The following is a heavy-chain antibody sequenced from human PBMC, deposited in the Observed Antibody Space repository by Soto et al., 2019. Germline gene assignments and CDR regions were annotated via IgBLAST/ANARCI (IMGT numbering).Heavy chain of an antibody. CDR2: IKQDGSEK. V-gene: IGHV3-7*01. CDR3: ARHGGGGGSLYYYYGMDV. Sequence: SLRLSCAAYGFTLSSYWMGWFRQAPGKGLEWVANIKQDGSEKYYVDSVKGRFTISRDNAKNSLYLQMNSLRAEDTAVYYCARHGGGGGSLYYYYGMDVWGQGTTVTIS. CDR1: GFTLSSYW. J-gene: IGHJ6*02. D-gene: IGHD2-15*01.